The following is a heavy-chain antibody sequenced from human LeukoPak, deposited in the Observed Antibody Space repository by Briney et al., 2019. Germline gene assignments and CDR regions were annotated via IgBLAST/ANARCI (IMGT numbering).Heavy chain of an antibody. J-gene: IGHJ5*02. D-gene: IGHD3-10*01. V-gene: IGHV4-34*01. CDR3: ARGRRGYGSGSYLTS. CDR2: INHSGST. Sequence: SETLSLTCAVYGGSFSGYYWSWIRQPPGKGLEWNGEINHSGSTNYNPSLKSRVTISVDTSKNQFSLKLSSVTAADTAVYYCARGRRGYGSGSYLTSWGQGTLVTVSS. CDR1: GGSFSGYY.